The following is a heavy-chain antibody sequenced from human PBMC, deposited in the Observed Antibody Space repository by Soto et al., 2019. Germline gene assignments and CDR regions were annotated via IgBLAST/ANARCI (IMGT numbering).Heavy chain of an antibody. Sequence: ASVKVSCKASGYTFTSYGISWVRQAPGQGLEWKGWISAYNGKKNYAQKLQGKITMTTDTSPSTAYMELRSLRFDDTAVYYCARDEVAGNSAYWGQGTLVTVSS. CDR2: ISAYNGKK. D-gene: IGHD6-19*01. CDR1: GYTFTSYG. J-gene: IGHJ4*02. V-gene: IGHV1-18*01. CDR3: ARDEVAGNSAY.